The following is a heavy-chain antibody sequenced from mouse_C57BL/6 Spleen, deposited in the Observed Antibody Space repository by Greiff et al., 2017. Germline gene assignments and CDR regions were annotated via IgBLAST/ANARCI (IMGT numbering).Heavy chain of an antibody. D-gene: IGHD2-5*01. J-gene: IGHJ4*01. CDR3: AREHSNYDYAMDY. Sequence: VQLQQPGAELVKPGASVKMSCKASGYTFTSYWITWVKQRPGQGLEWIGDIYPGSGSTNYNEKFKSKATLTVDTSSSTAYMQLSSLTSEDSAVYYCAREHSNYDYAMDYWGQGTSVTVSS. CDR2: IYPGSGST. CDR1: GYTFTSYW. V-gene: IGHV1-55*01.